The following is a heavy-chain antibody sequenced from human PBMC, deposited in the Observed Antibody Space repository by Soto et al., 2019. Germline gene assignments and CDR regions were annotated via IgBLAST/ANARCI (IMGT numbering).Heavy chain of an antibody. Sequence: ASVKVSCKASGYTFTSYAMHWVRQAPGQRLEWMGWINAGNGNTKYSQKFQGRVTITRDTSASTAYMELSSLRSEDTAAYYCARGTVPYYFDYWGQGTLVTVSS. V-gene: IGHV1-3*01. J-gene: IGHJ4*02. CDR2: INAGNGNT. D-gene: IGHD1-1*01. CDR3: ARGTVPYYFDY. CDR1: GYTFTSYA.